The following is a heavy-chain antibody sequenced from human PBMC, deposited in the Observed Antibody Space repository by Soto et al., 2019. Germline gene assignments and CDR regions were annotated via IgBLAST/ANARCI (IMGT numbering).Heavy chain of an antibody. J-gene: IGHJ4*02. D-gene: IGHD3-9*01. CDR2: MHTGGNEK. Sequence: QVQLVESGGGVVQPGGSLRLSCAASGFTFSYYGFHWVRQAPGKGLEWVAVMHTGGNEKYYVDSVKGRFTVSSNDSRNMVYLEMSGLRAEDTAEYFCARDADTTGHYSHFDLWGRGALVAVS. CDR3: ARDADTTGHYSHFDL. V-gene: IGHV3-33*08. CDR1: GFTFSYYG.